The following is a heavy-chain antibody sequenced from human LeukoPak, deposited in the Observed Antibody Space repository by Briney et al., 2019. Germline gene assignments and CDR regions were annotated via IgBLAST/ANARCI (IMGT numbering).Heavy chain of an antibody. V-gene: IGHV6-1*01. D-gene: IGHD6-19*01. CDR1: GDIESSNSAD. CDR2: TYYRSKWYD. J-gene: IGHJ4*02. Sequence: SQTLSLTCAISGDIESSNSADWIWIRQSPSRGLEWLGRTYYRSKWYDDYAVSVNSRMTINTDTSKNQFSLQLNSVTPEDTAVYYCPRALTAVGAHYIDYWRQGNLVTVSS. CDR3: PRALTAVGAHYIDY.